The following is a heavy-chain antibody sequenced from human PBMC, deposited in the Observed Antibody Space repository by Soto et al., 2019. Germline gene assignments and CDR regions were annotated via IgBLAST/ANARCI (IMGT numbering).Heavy chain of an antibody. CDR3: AREMFSGAFDI. D-gene: IGHD1-26*01. CDR2: MNTNSGNT. Sequence: QVQLVQSGAEVKKPGASVKVSCKTSGYTFTSYDINWVRQATGQGLEWMGWMNTNSGNTAYAQKFQGRVTMIRNTSISTAYMELSRLRAEDTAVYYCAREMFSGAFDIWGQGTMVTVSS. V-gene: IGHV1-8*01. J-gene: IGHJ3*02. CDR1: GYTFTSYD.